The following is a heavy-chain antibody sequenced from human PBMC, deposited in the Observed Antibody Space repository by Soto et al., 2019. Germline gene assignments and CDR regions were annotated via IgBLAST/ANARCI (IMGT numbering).Heavy chain of an antibody. CDR3: ARKHSLDYIRWGLDP. J-gene: IGHJ5*02. CDR1: GYHFSDNQ. Sequence: ASVKVSCKASGYHFSDNQIHWLRRAPGQGLEWMGRINPKSDDTNYAQKFQGRVTMTRDTSIDTAYLELTGLTSDDTATYYCARKHSLDYIRWGLDPWGQGTLVTVS. D-gene: IGHD4-4*01. V-gene: IGHV1-2*02. CDR2: INPKSDDT.